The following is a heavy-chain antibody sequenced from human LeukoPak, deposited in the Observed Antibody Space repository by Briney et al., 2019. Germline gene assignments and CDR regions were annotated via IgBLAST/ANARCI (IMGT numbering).Heavy chain of an antibody. J-gene: IGHJ5*01. CDR1: GYTFTSYD. D-gene: IGHD6-13*01. Sequence: GASVKVSCKASGYTFTSYDINWVRQATGQGLEWMGWMNPNSGNTGYAQKFQGRVTMTRNTSISTAYMELSSLRFEDTALYYCARPGASSPGNWFASWGQGSLVTVSS. CDR3: ARPGASSPGNWFAS. CDR2: MNPNSGNT. V-gene: IGHV1-8*01.